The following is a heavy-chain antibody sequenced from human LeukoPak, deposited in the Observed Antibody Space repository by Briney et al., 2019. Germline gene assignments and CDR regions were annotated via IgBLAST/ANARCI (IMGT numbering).Heavy chain of an antibody. V-gene: IGHV1-2*02. CDR2: INPNSGGT. CDR1: VYTFTGYY. CDR3: ARVLGIRDY. D-gene: IGHD7-27*01. J-gene: IGHJ4*02. Sequence: ASVKVSCKASVYTFTGYYMHWVRQAPAQGLEWMGWINPNSGGTNYAQKFRGRVNMTRDTSISTAYMELSRLRSDDTAVYYWARVLGIRDYWGQGTLVTVSS.